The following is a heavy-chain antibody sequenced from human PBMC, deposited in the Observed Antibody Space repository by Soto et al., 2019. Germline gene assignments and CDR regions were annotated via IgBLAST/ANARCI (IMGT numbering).Heavy chain of an antibody. CDR2: VRGNGDPP. V-gene: IGHV3-64D*06. CDR1: GFTFSSYA. Sequence: GGSLRLSCSASGFTFSSYAMHWVRQAPGKGLEYVSGVRGNGDPPFYADSVKGRFTISRDNSKNTLYPQMSSLSADDTAVYYCVKSRGGNNFDFFDWGQGALVTVS. CDR3: VKSRGGNNFDFFD. D-gene: IGHD5-12*01. J-gene: IGHJ4*02.